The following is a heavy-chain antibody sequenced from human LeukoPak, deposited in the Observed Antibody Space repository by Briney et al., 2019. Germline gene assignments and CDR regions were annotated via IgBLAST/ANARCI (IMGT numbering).Heavy chain of an antibody. CDR1: GFTFSSYS. D-gene: IGHD3-10*01. Sequence: PGGSLRLSCAASGFTFSSYSMNWVRQAPGKGLEWVSSISSSSGYIYYADSVKGRFTISRDNAKNSLYLQMNSLRAEDTAVYYCASLMVRGVAFDYWGQGTLVTVSS. V-gene: IGHV3-21*01. CDR2: ISSSSGYI. CDR3: ASLMVRGVAFDY. J-gene: IGHJ4*02.